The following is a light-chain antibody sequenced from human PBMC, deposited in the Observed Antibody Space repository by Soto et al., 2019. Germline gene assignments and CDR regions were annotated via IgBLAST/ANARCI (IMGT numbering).Light chain of an antibody. J-gene: IGLJ3*02. CDR2: EVI. CDR1: STDIGTYNS. Sequence: QSALTQPASVSGSPGRSITISCTGTSTDIGTYNSVSWYQHHPGKAPKLLIFEVIDRPSGVSDRFSGSKSGNTASLTISSLQFEDEADYYCCSYTTTYTLVLGGGTKLTVL. CDR3: CSYTTTYTLV. V-gene: IGLV2-14*01.